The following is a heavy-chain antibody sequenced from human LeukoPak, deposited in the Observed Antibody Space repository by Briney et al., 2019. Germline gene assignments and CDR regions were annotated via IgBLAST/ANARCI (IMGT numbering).Heavy chain of an antibody. J-gene: IGHJ5*02. CDR3: ARAVRGADYYGSGSYFLHWFDP. CDR1: GGSISSYY. D-gene: IGHD3-10*01. Sequence: SETLSLTCTVSGGSISSYYWSWIRQPAGKGLEWIGRIYTSGSTNYNPSLKSRVTMSVDTSKNQFSLKLSSVTAADTAVYYCARAVRGADYYGSGSYFLHWFDPWGQGTLVTVSS. CDR2: IYTSGST. V-gene: IGHV4-4*07.